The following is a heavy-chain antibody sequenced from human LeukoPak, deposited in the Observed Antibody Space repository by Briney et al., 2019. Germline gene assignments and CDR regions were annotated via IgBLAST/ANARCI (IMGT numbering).Heavy chain of an antibody. CDR3: ARAVSGRFDY. CDR1: GGSISSYY. D-gene: IGHD6-19*01. Sequence: SETLSLTCTVSGGSISSYYWSWIRQPPGKGLEWIGYIYYSGSTNYNPSLKSRVTISVDTSKNQFSLKLSSVTAADTAVYYCARAVSGRFDYWGQGTLVTVSS. CDR2: IYYSGST. V-gene: IGHV4-59*08. J-gene: IGHJ4*02.